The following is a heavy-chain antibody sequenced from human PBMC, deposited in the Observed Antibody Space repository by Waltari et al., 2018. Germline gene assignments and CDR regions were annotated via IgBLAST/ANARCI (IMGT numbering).Heavy chain of an antibody. Sequence: EVQLVESGGGLVQPGGSLRLSCAASGVAFSSYSMNSVRQARGKGLEWVSYISSSSSTIYYADSVKGRFTISRDNAKNALYLQMNSLRAEDTAVYYCASAKGLLVPFDYWGQGTLVTVSS. CDR3: ASAKGLLVPFDY. CDR1: GVAFSSYS. J-gene: IGHJ4*02. D-gene: IGHD2-8*02. CDR2: ISSSSSTI. V-gene: IGHV3-48*01.